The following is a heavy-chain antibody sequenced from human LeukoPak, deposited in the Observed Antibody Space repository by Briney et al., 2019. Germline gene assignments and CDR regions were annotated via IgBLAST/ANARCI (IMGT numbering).Heavy chain of an antibody. Sequence: GGSLRLSCAASGFTFSNYAMRWVRQAPGKGLEWVSGISGSGDSTYYADSVKGRFTISRDNSKNTLYLQMNSLRAEYTAVYYCAKDLNYGDLLDYWGQGTLVTVSS. CDR2: ISGSGDST. CDR3: AKDLNYGDLLDY. J-gene: IGHJ4*02. D-gene: IGHD4-17*01. CDR1: GFTFSNYA. V-gene: IGHV3-23*01.